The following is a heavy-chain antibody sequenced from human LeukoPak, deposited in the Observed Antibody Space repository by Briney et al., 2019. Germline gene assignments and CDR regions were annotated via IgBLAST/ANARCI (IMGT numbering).Heavy chain of an antibody. CDR2: ISSSGSTI. CDR1: GFTFSSYE. CDR3: ARVGIVAARPINWFDP. Sequence: GGSLRLSCAASGFTFSSYEMNWVRQAPGKGLEWVSYISSSGSTIYYADSVKGRFTISRDNAESSLYLQMNSLRAEDTAVYYCARVGIVAARPINWFDPWGQGTLVTVSS. V-gene: IGHV3-48*03. J-gene: IGHJ5*02. D-gene: IGHD6-6*01.